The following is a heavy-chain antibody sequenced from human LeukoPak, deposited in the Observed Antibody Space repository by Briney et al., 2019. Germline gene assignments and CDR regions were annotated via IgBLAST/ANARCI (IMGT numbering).Heavy chain of an antibody. CDR3: ARVGNRLELRGGFDY. CDR1: GFTFSSYS. CDR2: ISSSSSYI. D-gene: IGHD1-7*01. V-gene: IGHV3-21*01. Sequence: GGSLRLSCAASGFTFSSYSMNWVRQAPGKGLEWVSSISSSSSYIYYADSVKGRFTISRDNAKNSLYLQMNSLRAEDTAVYYCARVGNRLELRGGFDYWGQGTLVTVSS. J-gene: IGHJ4*02.